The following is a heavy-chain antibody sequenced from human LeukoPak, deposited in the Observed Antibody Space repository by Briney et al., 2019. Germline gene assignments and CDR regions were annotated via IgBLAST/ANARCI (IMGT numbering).Heavy chain of an antibody. J-gene: IGHJ4*02. CDR2: ISAYNGNI. Sequence: APVKVSCKASGYTFIRYGITWVRQAPGQGLEWMGWISAYNGNIDYAQKLQGRVSMTTDTSTSTAYMELTSLRSDDTAVYYCARDHAESSNWPSDYWGQGTLVTVSS. V-gene: IGHV1-18*01. D-gene: IGHD6-13*01. CDR1: GYTFIRYG. CDR3: ARDHAESSNWPSDY.